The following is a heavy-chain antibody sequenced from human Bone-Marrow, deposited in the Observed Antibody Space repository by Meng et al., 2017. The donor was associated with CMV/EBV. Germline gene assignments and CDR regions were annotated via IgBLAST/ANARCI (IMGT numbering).Heavy chain of an antibody. D-gene: IGHD2-2*01. CDR1: GFTFSSYW. Sequence: GESLKISCAASGFTFSSYWMSWVRQAPGKGLEWVANIKQDGSEKYYVDSVKGRFTISRDNAKNSLYLQMNSLRAEDTAVYYCAREGAGYCSSTSCYVTYYYGMAVWGPGNTVNVSS. CDR2: IKQDGSEK. J-gene: IGHJ6*02. V-gene: IGHV3-7*01. CDR3: AREGAGYCSSTSCYVTYYYGMAV.